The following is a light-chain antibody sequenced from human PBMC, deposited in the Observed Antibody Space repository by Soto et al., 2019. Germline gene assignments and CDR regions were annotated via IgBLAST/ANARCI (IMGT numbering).Light chain of an antibody. J-gene: IGKJ5*01. CDR3: QQYNNWLIT. CDR2: GAS. CDR1: QSVSSN. V-gene: IGKV3-15*01. Sequence: EIVMTQSPATLSVCPGERATLSCRASQSVSSNLAWYQQKHGQAPRILIYGASTRDTGIPARFSGSGSGTEFTLSISRLQSEDFAVYFGQQYNNWLITFGQGTRLEIK.